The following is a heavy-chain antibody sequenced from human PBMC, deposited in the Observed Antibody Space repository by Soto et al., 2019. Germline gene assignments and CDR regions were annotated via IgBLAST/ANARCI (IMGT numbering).Heavy chain of an antibody. CDR2: IIPIFGTA. CDR1: GGTFSSYA. J-gene: IGHJ6*02. D-gene: IGHD2-15*01. CDR3: AREEVRDIVVVVAANPYYYGMDV. V-gene: IGHV1-69*13. Sequence: SVKVSCKASGGTFSSYAISWVRQAPGQGLEWMGGIIPIFGTANYAQKFQGRVTITADESTSTAYMELSSLRSEDTAVYYCAREEVRDIVVVVAANPYYYGMDVWGQGTTVTVSS.